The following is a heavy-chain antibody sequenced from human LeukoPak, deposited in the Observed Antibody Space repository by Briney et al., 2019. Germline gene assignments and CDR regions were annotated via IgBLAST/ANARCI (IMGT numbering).Heavy chain of an antibody. J-gene: IGHJ4*02. D-gene: IGHD3-10*01. V-gene: IGHV3-23*01. CDR3: AKDGVAPGSGGDFFDY. CDR2: IIASGDRT. Sequence: GGSLRLSCAASGFTFNNYAMSWVRQAPGMGLEWVSSIIASGDRTYYADSVKGRFTISRDNSKNPLYLQVNSLRAEDTAVYYCAKDGVAPGSGGDFFDYWGQGTLVTVSS. CDR1: GFTFNNYA.